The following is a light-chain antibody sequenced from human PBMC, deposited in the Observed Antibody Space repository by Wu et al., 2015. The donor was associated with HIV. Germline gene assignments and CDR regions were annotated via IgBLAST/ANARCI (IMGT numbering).Light chain of an antibody. CDR2: GAS. CDR3: QQYGSSPQT. J-gene: IGKJ1*01. V-gene: IGKV3-20*01. CDR1: QSVSSNS. Sequence: EIVLTQSPATLSLSPGERATLSCRASQSVSSNSLAWYQQKPGQAPRLLIYGASRRATGIPDRFSDSGSGTDFILTISRLEPEDFAVYYCQQYGSSPQTFGQGTKVEIK.